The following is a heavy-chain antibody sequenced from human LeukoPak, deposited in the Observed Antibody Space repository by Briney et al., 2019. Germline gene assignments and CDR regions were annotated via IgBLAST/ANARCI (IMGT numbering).Heavy chain of an antibody. J-gene: IGHJ4*02. V-gene: IGHV3-30*04. Sequence: QAGGSLRLSCAAFGFTFSSYAMHWVRQAPGKGLEWGAAISYDGSNKYYADSVKGRFTISRDNSKNTSYLQMNSLRSEDTAVYYCARETRERVVPAVGGDFDYWGQGTLVTVSS. CDR2: ISYDGSNK. D-gene: IGHD2-2*01. CDR1: GFTFSSYA. CDR3: ARETRERVVPAVGGDFDY.